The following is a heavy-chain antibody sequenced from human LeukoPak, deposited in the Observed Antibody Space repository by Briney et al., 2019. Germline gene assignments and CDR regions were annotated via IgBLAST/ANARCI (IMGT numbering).Heavy chain of an antibody. CDR3: AILAYCGGDGYRCTAFH. J-gene: IGHJ4*02. CDR1: GYTFTDYY. D-gene: IGHD2-21*01. V-gene: IGHV1-69-2*01. CDR2: VDPEDGET. Sequence: ASVKVSCKVSGYTFTDYYMHWLQQAPGKGLEWRGLVDPEDGETIYAEKFQGRVTITANTSTDTAYMELSSLRSEDTAVYYCAILAYCGGDGYRCTAFHWGQGTLVTVSS.